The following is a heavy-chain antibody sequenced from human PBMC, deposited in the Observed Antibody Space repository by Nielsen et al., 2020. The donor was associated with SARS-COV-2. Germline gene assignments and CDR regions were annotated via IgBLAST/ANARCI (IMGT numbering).Heavy chain of an antibody. CDR2: INHSGST. CDR1: GLSFSGYY. V-gene: IGHV4-34*01. CDR3: ARGNLLIALDCFDP. D-gene: IGHD1-14*01. Sequence: SETLSLTCAAYGLSFSGYYWSWIRQPPGKGLEWIGEINHSGSTNYNPSLKSRGTITADTTKNQSSLKLSTVTAADTAVYYCARGNLLIALDCFDPWGQGTLVTVSS. J-gene: IGHJ5*02.